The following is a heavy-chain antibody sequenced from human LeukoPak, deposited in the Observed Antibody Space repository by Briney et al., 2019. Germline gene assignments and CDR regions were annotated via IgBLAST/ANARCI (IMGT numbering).Heavy chain of an antibody. CDR1: GYTFTSYY. V-gene: IGHV1-46*01. J-gene: IGHJ6*02. Sequence: ASVKVSCKASGYTFTSYYMHWVRQAPGQGLERMGIINPSGGSTSYAQKFQGRVTMTRDTSTSTVYMELSSLRSEDTAVYYCASDVSPTHYYYYGMDVWGQGTTVTVSS. CDR3: ASDVSPTHYYYYGMDV. CDR2: INPSGGST.